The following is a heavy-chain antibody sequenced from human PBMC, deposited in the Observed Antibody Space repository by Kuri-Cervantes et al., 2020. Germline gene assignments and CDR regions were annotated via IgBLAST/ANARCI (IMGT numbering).Heavy chain of an antibody. CDR3: ARDYLGIAVMGY. J-gene: IGHJ4*02. CDR2: IIPIFGTA. V-gene: IGHV1-69*06. D-gene: IGHD6-19*01. CDR1: GGTFSSYA. Sequence: SVKVSCKASGGTFSSYAISWVRQAPGQGLEWMGGIIPIFGTANYAQKFQGRVTITADKSTSTAYMELSSLRSEDTAVYYCARDYLGIAVMGYWGQGTLVTDSS.